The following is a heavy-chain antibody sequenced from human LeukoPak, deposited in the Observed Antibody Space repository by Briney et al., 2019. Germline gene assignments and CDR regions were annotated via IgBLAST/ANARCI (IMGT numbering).Heavy chain of an antibody. V-gene: IGHV3-48*03. J-gene: IGHJ4*02. CDR1: GFTFSNYE. CDR2: ITTSGGIK. CDR3: ARHNGWYDY. D-gene: IGHD6-19*01. Sequence: GGSLRLSCATSGFTFSNYEMNWVRQAPGKGLEWVSYITTSGGIKSYADSVKGRFTISRDNAKNSVYLQINSLRAEDTAVYYCARHNGWYDYWGQGTLVTVSS.